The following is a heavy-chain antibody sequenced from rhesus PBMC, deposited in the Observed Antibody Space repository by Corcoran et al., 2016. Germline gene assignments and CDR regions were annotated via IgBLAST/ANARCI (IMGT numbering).Heavy chain of an antibody. D-gene: IGHD6-13*01. CDR2: INPYNGKT. J-gene: IGHJ4*01. CDR1: GYTFTAYY. V-gene: IGHV1S2*01. CDR3: GRRRAAGLCYFDY. Sequence: QVQLVQSGAEVKKPGSSVKVSCKASGYTFTAYYMHWVRQAPRQGLEWMGWINPYNGKTKYAQTFQSIVTMTRDTSTITAYMELSSRRSEDTAVYYCGRRRAAGLCYFDYWGQGVLVTVSS.